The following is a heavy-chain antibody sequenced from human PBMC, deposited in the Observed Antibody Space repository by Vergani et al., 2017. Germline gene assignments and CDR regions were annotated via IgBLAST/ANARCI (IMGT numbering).Heavy chain of an antibody. D-gene: IGHD2-2*01. CDR3: ARSHYCSSTSCYEWDYYYYYMDV. CDR1: GGSVSSGSYY. J-gene: IGHJ6*03. Sequence: QVQLQESGPGLVKPSETLSLTCTVSGGSVSSGSYYWSWIRQPAGKGLEWIGYIYYSGSTNYNPSLKSRVTISVDTSKNQFSLKLSSVTAADTAVYYCARSHYCSSTSCYEWDYYYYYMDVWGKGTTVTVSS. CDR2: IYYSGST. V-gene: IGHV4-61*10.